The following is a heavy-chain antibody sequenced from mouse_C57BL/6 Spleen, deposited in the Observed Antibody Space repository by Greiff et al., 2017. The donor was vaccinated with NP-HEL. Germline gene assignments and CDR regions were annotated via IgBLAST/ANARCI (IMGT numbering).Heavy chain of an antibody. V-gene: IGHV1-78*01. Sequence: VQLQQSDAELVKPGASVKISCKVSGYTFTDHTIHWMKQRPEQGLEWIGYIYPRDGSTKYNEKFKGKATLTADKSSSTAYMQLNSLTYEDSAGYFCAREGDYDVGYFEVWGKGTTVTVSS. CDR2: IYPRDGST. J-gene: IGHJ1*03. CDR1: GYTFTDHT. D-gene: IGHD2-4*01. CDR3: AREGDYDVGYFEV.